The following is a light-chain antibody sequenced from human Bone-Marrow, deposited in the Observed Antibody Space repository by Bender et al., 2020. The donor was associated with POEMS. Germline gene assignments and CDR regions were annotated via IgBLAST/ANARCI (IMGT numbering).Light chain of an antibody. V-gene: IGLV2-14*01. J-gene: IGLJ2*01. Sequence: QSALTQPASVSGSPGQSITISCTGTSSDVGGYNYVSWYQQHPGQAPKLILYDVLNRPTGVSNRFSGPKSGNTASLTISGLQAEDEADYYCSSYTSSSTLLVGGGTKLTVL. CDR1: SSDVGGYNY. CDR2: DVL. CDR3: SSYTSSSTLL.